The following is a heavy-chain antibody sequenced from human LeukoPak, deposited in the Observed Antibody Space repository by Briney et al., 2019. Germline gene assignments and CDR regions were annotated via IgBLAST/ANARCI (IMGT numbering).Heavy chain of an antibody. Sequence: GGSLRLSCAASGFTFNNAWMSWVRQAPGKGLEWVGRIKSKADGETIDYAAPVKGRFTFSRDDSKNMLYLQMNSLKSEDTAVYYCSTLTSRGLSDSWGQGTLVTVSS. CDR1: GFTFNNAW. D-gene: IGHD1-20*01. J-gene: IGHJ4*02. V-gene: IGHV3-15*01. CDR3: STLTSRGLSDS. CDR2: IKSKADGETI.